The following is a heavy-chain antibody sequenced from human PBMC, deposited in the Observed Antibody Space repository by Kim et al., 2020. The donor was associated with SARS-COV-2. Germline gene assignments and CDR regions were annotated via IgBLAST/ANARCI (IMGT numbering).Heavy chain of an antibody. D-gene: IGHD6-6*01. J-gene: IGHJ4*02. Sequence: GGSLRLSCGASGFIFPRYSMNWVRQAPGKGLEWVSSIDRDGRSISYADSVKGRFTVSRANNKNALFLQLNNVRAEDTARYFCARDPGVAARMVDYWGQGTQVTVSS. CDR3: ARDPGVAARMVDY. CDR1: GFIFPRYS. V-gene: IGHV3-21*06. CDR2: IDRDGRSI.